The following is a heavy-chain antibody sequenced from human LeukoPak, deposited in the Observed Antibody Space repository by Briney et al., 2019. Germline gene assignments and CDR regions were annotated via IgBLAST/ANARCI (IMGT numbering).Heavy chain of an antibody. CDR3: ARGHYGLDH. J-gene: IGHJ4*02. CDR2: ISSSGNTI. V-gene: IGHV3-48*03. Sequence: PGGSLRLSCAASGFTFSSYEMNWVRQAPGKGLEWVSYISSSGNTIYYADSAKGRFTILRDNAKNALYLQMNSLRAEDTAVYYCARGHYGLDHWGQGTLVTVSS. CDR1: GFTFSSYE. D-gene: IGHD4-17*01.